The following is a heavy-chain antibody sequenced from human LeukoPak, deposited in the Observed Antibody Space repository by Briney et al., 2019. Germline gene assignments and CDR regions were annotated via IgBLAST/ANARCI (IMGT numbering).Heavy chain of an antibody. V-gene: IGHV4-30-2*01. Sequence: PSETLSLTCTVPSGSISSGSYSWGWIPQPPGRGPEWIVYVYHSGGTYYTPSRKTPVTISIDKSKNQFSLKMNCVTAADTAVYYCARWYGSGTRNPWFDSWGEGALVTVSS. J-gene: IGHJ5*01. CDR2: VYHSGGT. D-gene: IGHD3-10*01. CDR3: ARWYGSGTRNPWFDS. CDR1: SGSISSGSYS.